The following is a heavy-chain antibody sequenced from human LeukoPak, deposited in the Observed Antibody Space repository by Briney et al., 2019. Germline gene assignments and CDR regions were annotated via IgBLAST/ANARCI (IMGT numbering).Heavy chain of an antibody. D-gene: IGHD1-26*01. J-gene: IGHJ3*02. Sequence: GGSLRLSCAASGFTFSSYAMMWVRQAPGKGLEWVSSIYSTSSFIYYADSLKGRFTVSRDNAKNSLYLQMNSLRAEDTAVYYCARALPSPLYSGSYADAFDIWGQGTMVTVSS. CDR1: GFTFSSYA. CDR2: IYSTSSFI. CDR3: ARALPSPLYSGSYADAFDI. V-gene: IGHV3-21*01.